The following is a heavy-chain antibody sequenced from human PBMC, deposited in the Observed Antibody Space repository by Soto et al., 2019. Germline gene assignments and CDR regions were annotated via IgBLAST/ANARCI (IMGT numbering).Heavy chain of an antibody. D-gene: IGHD2-15*01. V-gene: IGHV3-21*01. Sequence: GGSLRLSCAASGFAFRSYNMNWVRQAPGKGLEWVASISSGSSNIYYADSAKGRFTISRDNAKNSLFLQMDSLRAEDSAVYYCASATVVAATFDFWGQGTLVTVSS. CDR1: GFAFRSYN. CDR3: ASATVVAATFDF. J-gene: IGHJ4*02. CDR2: ISSGSSNI.